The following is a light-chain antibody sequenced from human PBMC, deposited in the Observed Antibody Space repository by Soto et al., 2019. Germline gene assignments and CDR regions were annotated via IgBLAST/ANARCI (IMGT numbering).Light chain of an antibody. J-gene: IGLJ2*01. Sequence: QSVLTQPATVSESPGQSITISCTGTSSDVGSYNYVSWYQQHPGKAPKLMIYDVSNRPSGVSNRFSGSKSGNTASLTISGLQAEDEADYYCSSYASSRDVLFGGGTKLTVL. CDR1: SSDVGSYNY. CDR2: DVS. CDR3: SSYASSRDVL. V-gene: IGLV2-14*01.